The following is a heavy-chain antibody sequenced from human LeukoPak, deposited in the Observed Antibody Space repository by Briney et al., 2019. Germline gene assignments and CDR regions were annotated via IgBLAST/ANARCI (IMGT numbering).Heavy chain of an antibody. CDR3: ARDGARLTTFDY. CDR1: GFTFSSYA. D-gene: IGHD4/OR15-4a*01. Sequence: PGGSLRLSCAASGFTFSSYAMSWVRQAPGKGLEWVSAISGSGGSTYYADSVKGRFTISRDNAKNSLYLQMNSLRDEDTAVYYCARDGARLTTFDYWGQGTLVTVSS. CDR2: ISGSGGST. J-gene: IGHJ4*02. V-gene: IGHV3-23*01.